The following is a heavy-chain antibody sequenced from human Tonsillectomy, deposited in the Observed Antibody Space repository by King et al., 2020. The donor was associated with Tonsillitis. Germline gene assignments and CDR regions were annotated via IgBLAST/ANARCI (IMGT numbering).Heavy chain of an antibody. V-gene: IGHV1-2*02. CDR2: INPKSGAT. J-gene: IGHJ4*02. Sequence: QLVQSGAEMRKPGASVKVSCKASGYIFTDYYFHWVRQAPGQGLEWMGWINPKSGATWYAQKFQGRVTMTTDTSISTAYMELSRLRSDDTAVYYCARAFDTSGYYYSFDYWGQGTLVTVSS. D-gene: IGHD3-22*01. CDR3: ARAFDTSGYYYSFDY. CDR1: GYIFTDYY.